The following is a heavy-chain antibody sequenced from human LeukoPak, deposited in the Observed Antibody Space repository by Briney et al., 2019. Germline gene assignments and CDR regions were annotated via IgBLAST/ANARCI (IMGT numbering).Heavy chain of an antibody. CDR1: GGSISSGGYY. V-gene: IGHV4-30-2*01. D-gene: IGHD3-3*01. J-gene: IGHJ5*02. CDR3: ARTGGDYDFWWGFDP. Sequence: SQTLSLTCTVSGGSISSGGYYWSWIRQPPGKGLEWIGYIYHSGSTYYNPSLKSRVTISVDRSKNQFSLKLSSVTAADTAVYYCARTGGDYDFWWGFDPWGQGILVTVSS. CDR2: IYHSGST.